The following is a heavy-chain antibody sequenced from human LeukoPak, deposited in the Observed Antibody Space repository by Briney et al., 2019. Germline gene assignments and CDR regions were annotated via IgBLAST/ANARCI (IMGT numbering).Heavy chain of an antibody. CDR1: GYSFSNYR. J-gene: IGHJ4*02. D-gene: IGHD1-1*01. Sequence: GESLKISFKASGYSFSNYRIGWVRQVPGKGLEWMGIVYPRDSDTRYSPSFQGQVTISADKSISTAYLQWSSLKASDTAVYYCARPGERSRRDWNLDQWGQGTLVTVSS. CDR3: ARPGERSRRDWNLDQ. CDR2: VYPRDSDT. V-gene: IGHV5-51*01.